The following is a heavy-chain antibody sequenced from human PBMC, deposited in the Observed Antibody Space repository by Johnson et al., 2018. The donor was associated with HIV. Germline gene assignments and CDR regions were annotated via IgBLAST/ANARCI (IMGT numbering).Heavy chain of an antibody. J-gene: IGHJ3*02. CDR1: GFTFSDYS. CDR2: LGGGDTTI. V-gene: IGHV3-11*04. CDR3: VWYCCGGCSSAFDI. Sequence: QVQLVESGGGLVKPGGSLRLSCAASGFTFSDYSMRWIRLAPGKGLERVSYLGGGDTTIYYADSVKGRFTISRDNLKNLIYLQMNSLRAEETAVYYCVWYCCGGCSSAFDIWGQGTMVTVSS. D-gene: IGHD2-15*01.